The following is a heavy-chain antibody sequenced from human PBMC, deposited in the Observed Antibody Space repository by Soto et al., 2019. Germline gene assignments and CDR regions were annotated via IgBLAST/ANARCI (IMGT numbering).Heavy chain of an antibody. V-gene: IGHV3-21*01. CDR3: ARGYYDFDAFDI. D-gene: IGHD3-22*01. CDR1: GFTFSSYD. J-gene: IGHJ3*02. CDR2: ISSSSSYI. Sequence: GGSLRLSCAASGFTFSSYDRNWVRQAPGKGLEWVSPISSSSSYIYYADSVKGRFTISRDNAKNSLYLQMNSLRAEDTAVYYCARGYYDFDAFDIWGQGTMVTVSS.